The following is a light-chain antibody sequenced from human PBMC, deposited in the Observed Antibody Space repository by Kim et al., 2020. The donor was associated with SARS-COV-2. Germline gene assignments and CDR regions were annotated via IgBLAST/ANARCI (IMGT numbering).Light chain of an antibody. Sequence: EIVLTQSPATLSLSPGERATLSCRASQSVRNTFLAWYQQKPGQGPRLLIFGTSTRATGIPDRFSASGSGTDFTLTISRLEPEDFAVYYCQQYDSPPRTFGQGTKLEIK. J-gene: IGKJ1*01. CDR2: GTS. CDR1: QSVRNTF. V-gene: IGKV3-20*01. CDR3: QQYDSPPRT.